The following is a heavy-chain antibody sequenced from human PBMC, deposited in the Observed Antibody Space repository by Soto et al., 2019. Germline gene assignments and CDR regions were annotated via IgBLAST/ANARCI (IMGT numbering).Heavy chain of an antibody. CDR3: ATDPYHGSGSPSDY. D-gene: IGHD3-10*01. J-gene: IGHJ4*02. Sequence: PGGSLRLSCAASGFTFGIYGMTWVRQAPGKGLEWVSTISDNCGSTYYADSVKGRFTISRDNSKNTLYLQMNSLRADDTAVYYCATDPYHGSGSPSDYWGQGTLVTVSS. CDR2: ISDNCGST. CDR1: GFTFGIYG. V-gene: IGHV3-23*01.